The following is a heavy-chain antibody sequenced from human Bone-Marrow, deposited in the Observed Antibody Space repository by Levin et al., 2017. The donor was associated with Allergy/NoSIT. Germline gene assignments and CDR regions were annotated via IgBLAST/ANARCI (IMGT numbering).Heavy chain of an antibody. CDR3: TRGGNFAWFDP. Sequence: GSLRLSCSISGGSFSGYYWNWIRQSPGKGLEWIGEINHSGGTKYRPSLESRTTISLDTSKNHFSLELRSLTSADTAVYYCTRGGNFAWFDPWGQGTLVTVSS. CDR2: INHSGGT. J-gene: IGHJ5*01. CDR1: GGSFSGYY. V-gene: IGHV4-34*01. D-gene: IGHD1-1*01.